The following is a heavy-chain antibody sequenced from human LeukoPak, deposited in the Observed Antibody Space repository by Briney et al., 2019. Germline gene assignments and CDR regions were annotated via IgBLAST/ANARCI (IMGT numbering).Heavy chain of an antibody. CDR1: GGTFSSYA. V-gene: IGHV1-69*05. J-gene: IGHJ6*03. CDR2: IIPIFGTA. CDR3: ASPQHMRVVRGVNYYMDV. Sequence: SVKVSCKASGGTFSSYAISWVRQAPGQGLEWMGGIIPIFGTANYAQKFQGRVTITTDESTSTAYMELSSLRSEDTAGYYCASPQHMRVVRGVNYYMDVWGKGATVTVCS. D-gene: IGHD3-10*01.